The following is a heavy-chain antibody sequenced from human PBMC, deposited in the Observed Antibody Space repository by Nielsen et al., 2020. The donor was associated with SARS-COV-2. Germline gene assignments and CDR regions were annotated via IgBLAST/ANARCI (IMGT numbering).Heavy chain of an antibody. CDR2: INFDGTGT. CDR1: GFTFTAYW. D-gene: IGHD1-26*01. V-gene: IGHV3-74*01. Sequence: GGSLRLSCTASGFTFTAYWMHWVRQAPGKGLTWVSHINFDGTGTSYADSVKGRFTISRDNAKNTVYLQMNSLRAEDTAVYYCARDGVVGSTNTFDVLGQGTVVTVSS. J-gene: IGHJ3*01. CDR3: ARDGVVGSTNTFDV.